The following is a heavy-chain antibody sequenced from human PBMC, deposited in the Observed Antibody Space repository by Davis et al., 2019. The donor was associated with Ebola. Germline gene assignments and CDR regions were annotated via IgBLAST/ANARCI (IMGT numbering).Heavy chain of an antibody. Sequence: PSETLSLTCTVSGGSISSGSYYWSWIRQPAGKGLEWIGHIYTSGSTNYNPPLKSRVTISVDTSKNQFSLKLSSVTAADTAVYYCAGGITYQLSGLWFDPWGQGTLVTVSS. J-gene: IGHJ5*02. CDR1: GGSISSGSYY. V-gene: IGHV4-61*09. CDR2: IYTSGST. D-gene: IGHD2-2*01. CDR3: AGGITYQLSGLWFDP.